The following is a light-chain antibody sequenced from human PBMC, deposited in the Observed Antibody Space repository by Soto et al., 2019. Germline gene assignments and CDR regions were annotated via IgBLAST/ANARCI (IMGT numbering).Light chain of an antibody. Sequence: QSVLTQPASVYGSPGQSITISCTVTSSDVGGYNYVSWYQQHPGKAPKLMIYDVSNRPSGVSNRFSGSKSGNTASLTISGIQAEDEADYYCSSYTSSSTGVFGGGTKLTVL. V-gene: IGLV2-14*01. CDR1: SSDVGGYNY. J-gene: IGLJ2*01. CDR3: SSYTSSSTGV. CDR2: DVS.